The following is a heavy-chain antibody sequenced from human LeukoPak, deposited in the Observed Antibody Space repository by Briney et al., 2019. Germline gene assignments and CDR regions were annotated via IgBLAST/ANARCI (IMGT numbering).Heavy chain of an antibody. CDR2: IYHSGST. V-gene: IGHV4-38-2*02. J-gene: IGHJ6*03. D-gene: IGHD3-16*02. CDR3: ARELSRSPYGPYYMDV. CDR1: GYSISSGYY. Sequence: PSETLSLTCTVSGYSISSGYYWGWIRQPPGKGLEWIGSIYHSGSTYYNPSLKSRVTISVDTSKNQFSLKLSSVTAADTAVYYCARELSRSPYGPYYMDVWGKGTTVTISS.